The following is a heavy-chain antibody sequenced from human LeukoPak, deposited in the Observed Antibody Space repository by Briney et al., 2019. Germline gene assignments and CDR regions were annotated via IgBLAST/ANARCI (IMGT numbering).Heavy chain of an antibody. V-gene: IGHV3-23*01. CDR3: AKDDLIAAAWGDY. D-gene: IGHD6-13*01. CDR1: GFTFSSYA. Sequence: GGSLRLSCAASGFTFSSYAMSWVRQAPWKGLEWVSAISGSGGSTYYADPVKGRFTISRDNSKNTLYLQMNSLRAEDTAVYYCAKDDLIAAAWGDYWGQGTLVTVSS. CDR2: ISGSGGST. J-gene: IGHJ4*02.